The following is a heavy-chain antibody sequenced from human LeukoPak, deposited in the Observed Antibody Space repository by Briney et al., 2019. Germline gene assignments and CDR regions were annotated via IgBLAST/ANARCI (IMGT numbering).Heavy chain of an antibody. Sequence: SETLSLTCTVSGGSISSSTYYWACIRQSQGLEWIGSIYYSGSTYYNPSLKSRVEISVDTSKNQFSLNLNSVTAADTAVYYCARLHSSGWYLDCWGQGTLVIVSS. CDR2: IYYSGST. D-gene: IGHD6-19*01. CDR1: GGSISSSTYY. CDR3: ARLHSSGWYLDC. J-gene: IGHJ4*02. V-gene: IGHV4-39*01.